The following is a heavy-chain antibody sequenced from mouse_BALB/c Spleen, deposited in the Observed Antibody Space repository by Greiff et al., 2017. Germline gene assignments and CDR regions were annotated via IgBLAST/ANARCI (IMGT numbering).Heavy chain of an antibody. Sequence: VQLVESAAELARPGASVKMSCKASGYTFTSYTMHWVKQRPGQGLEWIGYINPSSGYTEYNQKFKDKTTLTADKSSSTAYMQLSSLTSEDSAVYYCARFPHYYGSSYDYWGQGTTLTVSS. V-gene: IGHV1-4*02. CDR1: GYTFTSYT. CDR3: ARFPHYYGSSYDY. D-gene: IGHD1-1*01. J-gene: IGHJ2*01. CDR2: INPSSGYT.